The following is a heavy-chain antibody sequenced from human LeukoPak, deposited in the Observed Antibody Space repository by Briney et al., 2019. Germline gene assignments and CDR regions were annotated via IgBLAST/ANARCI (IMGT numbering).Heavy chain of an antibody. CDR2: IRYDGSNK. CDR3: AKDLWGPRYCSSTSCYPDY. J-gene: IGHJ4*02. CDR1: GFTFSSYG. V-gene: IGHV3-30*02. Sequence: GGSLRLSCAASGFTFSSYGMHWVRQAPGKGLEWVAFIRYDGSNKYYADSVKGRFTISRDNSKNTLYLQMNSLRAEDTAVYYCAKDLWGPRYCSSTSCYPDYWGQGTLVTVSS. D-gene: IGHD2-2*01.